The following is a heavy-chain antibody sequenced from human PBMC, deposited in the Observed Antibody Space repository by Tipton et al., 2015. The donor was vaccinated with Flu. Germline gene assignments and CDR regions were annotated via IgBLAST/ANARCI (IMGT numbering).Heavy chain of an antibody. CDR2: ISGSGGST. CDR3: AKMTTVITGYFDL. CDR1: GFTFSSYA. J-gene: IGHJ2*01. Sequence: PRLSCAASGFTFSSYAMSWVRQAPGKGLEWVSAISGSGGSTYYADSVKGRFTISRDNSKNTLYLQMNSLRAEDTAVYYCAKMTTVITGYFDLRGRGTLVTVSS. V-gene: IGHV3-23*01. D-gene: IGHD4-17*01.